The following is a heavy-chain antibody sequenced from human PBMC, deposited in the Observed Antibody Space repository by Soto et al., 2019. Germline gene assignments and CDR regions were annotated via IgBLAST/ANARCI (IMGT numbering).Heavy chain of an antibody. V-gene: IGHV4-34*01. CDR3: ARSDRTLVPSYILDV. J-gene: IGHJ6*02. D-gene: IGHD2-8*02. Sequence: PSETLSLTCAVYGGSLGGDYWTWIRQAPGKGLEWIGEINHSGTINFDPSLRSRLTISLDTSKKEFSLKLSSVTDADTATYYCARSDRTLVPSYILDVWGQGTTVTVSS. CDR2: INHSGTI. CDR1: GGSLGGDY.